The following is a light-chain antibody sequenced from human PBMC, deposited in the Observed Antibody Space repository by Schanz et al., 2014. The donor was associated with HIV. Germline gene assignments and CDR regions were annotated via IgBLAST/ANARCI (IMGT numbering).Light chain of an antibody. CDR3: QTWDTGTWV. CDR1: SGHSSYA. Sequence: QLVLTQSPSASASLGASVKLTCTLSSGHSSYAIAWHQQQPEKGPRYLMKLNSDGSHTKGDGIPDRFSGSSSGAERYLTISCFHSEDEAEYYCQTWDTGTWVFGGGTKLTVL. CDR2: LNSDGSH. J-gene: IGLJ3*02. V-gene: IGLV4-69*01.